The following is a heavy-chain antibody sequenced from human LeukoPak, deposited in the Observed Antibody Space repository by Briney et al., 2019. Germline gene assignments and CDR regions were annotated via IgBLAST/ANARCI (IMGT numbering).Heavy chain of an antibody. V-gene: IGHV3-48*01. J-gene: IGHJ3*02. Sequence: PGGSLRLSCAASGFTFSGYSMNWVRQAPGKGLEWVTYISSSSSTIYYADSVKGRFTISRDNAKNSLYLEVNSLRAEDTAVYYCARKTGGSLDIWGQGTMVTVSS. CDR3: ARKTGGSLDI. D-gene: IGHD7-27*01. CDR2: ISSSSSTI. CDR1: GFTFSGYS.